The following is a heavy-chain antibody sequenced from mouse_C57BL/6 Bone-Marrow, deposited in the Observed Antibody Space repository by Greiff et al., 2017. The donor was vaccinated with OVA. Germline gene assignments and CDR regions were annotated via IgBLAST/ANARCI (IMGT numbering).Heavy chain of an antibody. CDR3: ARDGSSPAWFAY. Sequence: EVKLQQSGPELVKPGASVKISCKASGYSFTDYNMNWVKQSNGKSLEWIGVLNPNYGTTSYNQKFKGKATLPVDQSSSTAYMQLNSLTSEDSAVYYFARDGSSPAWFAYWGQGTLVTVSA. V-gene: IGHV1-39*01. J-gene: IGHJ3*01. CDR1: GYSFTDYN. D-gene: IGHD1-1*01. CDR2: LNPNYGTT.